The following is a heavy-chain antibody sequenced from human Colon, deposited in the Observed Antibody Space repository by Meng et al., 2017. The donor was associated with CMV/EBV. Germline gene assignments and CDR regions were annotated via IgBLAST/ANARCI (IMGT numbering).Heavy chain of an antibody. CDR2: IYYSGRT. J-gene: IGHJ5*02. D-gene: IGHD1-26*01. CDR3: ARDRGLLRWEPLGWFDA. CDR1: GDSVSSSAYH. Sequence: GSLRLSCTVSGDSVSSSAYHWSWIRQPPGKGLEWLGYIYYSGRTNCSPSLKSRVTISIDTSKNQFSLTLNSLTAADTAVYYCARDRGLLRWEPLGWFDAWGQGALVTVSS. V-gene: IGHV4-61*08.